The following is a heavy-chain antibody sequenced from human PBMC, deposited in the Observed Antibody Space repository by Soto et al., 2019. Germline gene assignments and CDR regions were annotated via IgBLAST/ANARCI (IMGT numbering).Heavy chain of an antibody. D-gene: IGHD3-10*01. Sequence: QVQLVQSGAEVKKPGASVKVSCKASGYTFTSYDINWVRQATGQGLEWMGWMNPNSGNTGYAQKFQGRVTMTRNTSIRTAYMERSSLRAEETAVYNCAGGRTAMVWGGDYWGQGTLVTVSS. V-gene: IGHV1-8*01. J-gene: IGHJ4*02. CDR1: GYTFTSYD. CDR3: AGGRTAMVWGGDY. CDR2: MNPNSGNT.